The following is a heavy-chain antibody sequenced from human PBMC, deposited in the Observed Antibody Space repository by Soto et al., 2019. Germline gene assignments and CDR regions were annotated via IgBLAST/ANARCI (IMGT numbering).Heavy chain of an antibody. D-gene: IGHD3-16*01. CDR1: EYSFITYW. J-gene: IGHJ4*02. CDR2: IYPSDSET. V-gene: IGHV5-51*01. Sequence: GESLKISCKGSEYSFITYWIGWVRHMPGKGLEWMGIIYPSDSETKYSPSFQGQVTFSADKSTSTAYLQWNSLKASDTAMYYCASGPNAYWALFDYWGQGTLVTVSS. CDR3: ASGPNAYWALFDY.